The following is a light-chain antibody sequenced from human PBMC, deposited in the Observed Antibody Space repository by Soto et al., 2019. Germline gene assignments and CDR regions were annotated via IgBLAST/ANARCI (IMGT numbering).Light chain of an antibody. CDR3: QVWDIDSDHVV. CDR2: VDGS. CDR1: NIRSKS. Sequence: SYELTQPPSVTVAPGQTARITYGGTNIRSKSVHWYQHRPGQAPVVVVYVDGSDRPSGIPERFSGSSSGMTATLTIGRVEAGDEADYYCQVWDIDSDHVVFGGGTKVTVL. J-gene: IGLJ2*01. V-gene: IGLV3-21*02.